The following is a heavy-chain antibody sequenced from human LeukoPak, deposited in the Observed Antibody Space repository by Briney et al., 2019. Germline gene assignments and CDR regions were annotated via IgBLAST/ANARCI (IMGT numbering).Heavy chain of an antibody. V-gene: IGHV3-23*01. CDR1: GFTFGSYA. Sequence: GGSVRLSCAASGFTFGSYAMSWVRQPPGKGLEWVSAISGSGGGGRTYHADSVKGRFTISRDNSKSTLYLQMNSLRAEDTAIYFCAKALTGSFDYWGQGALVTVSS. D-gene: IGHD7-27*01. CDR3: AKALTGSFDY. J-gene: IGHJ4*02. CDR2: ISGSGGGGRT.